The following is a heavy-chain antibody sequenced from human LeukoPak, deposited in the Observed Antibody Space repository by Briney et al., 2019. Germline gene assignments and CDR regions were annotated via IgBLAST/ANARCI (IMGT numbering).Heavy chain of an antibody. CDR2: INHSGST. CDR1: GGSFSGYY. CDR3: ARSVVVPADVRV. D-gene: IGHD2-2*01. J-gene: IGHJ6*02. V-gene: IGHV4-34*01. Sequence: SETLSLTCAVYGGSFSGYYWSWIRQPPGKGLEWIGEINHSGSTNYNPSLKSRVTISVDTSKNQFSLKLSSVTAADTAVYYCARSVVVPADVRVWGQGTTVTVSS.